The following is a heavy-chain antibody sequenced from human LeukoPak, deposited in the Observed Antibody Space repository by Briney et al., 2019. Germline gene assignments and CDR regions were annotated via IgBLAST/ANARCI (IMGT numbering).Heavy chain of an antibody. CDR3: ARTYGYNYGTSQAYYFDY. D-gene: IGHD5-18*01. CDR2: IYYSGST. CDR1: GGSISSGSYY. J-gene: IGHJ4*02. V-gene: IGHV4-61*01. Sequence: SETLSLTCTVSGGSISSGSYYWTWIRQPPGKGLEWIGYIYYSGSTNYNPSLKSRVTISVDTSKNQFSLKLSSVTAADTAVYYCARTYGYNYGTSQAYYFDYWGQGTLVTVSS.